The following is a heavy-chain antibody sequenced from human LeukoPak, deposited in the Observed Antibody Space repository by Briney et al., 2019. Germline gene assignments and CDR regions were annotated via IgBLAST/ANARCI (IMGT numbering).Heavy chain of an antibody. CDR1: GGSSISYS. J-gene: IGHJ5*02. V-gene: IGHV4-4*07. CDR3: ARHGGSGLDWFDP. Sequence: SETLSLTCTVSGGSSISYSWSWIRQPAGKGLEWIGRIYSSGSTNYNPSLKGRVTMSVDTSKNQFSLKLSSVTAADTAVYYCARHGGSGLDWFDPWGQGTLVTVSS. CDR2: IYSSGST. D-gene: IGHD3-10*01.